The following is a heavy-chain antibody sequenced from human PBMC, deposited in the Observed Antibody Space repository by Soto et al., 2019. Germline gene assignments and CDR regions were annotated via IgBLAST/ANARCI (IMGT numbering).Heavy chain of an antibody. CDR2: INPSGGST. V-gene: IGHV1-46*01. CDR3: ARGGGYGNYYYYGMDV. Sequence: ASVKVSFKASGYTFTSYYMHWVRQAPGQGLEWMGIINPSGGSTSYAQKFQGRVTMTRDTSTSTVYMELSSLRSEDTAVYYCARGGGYGNYYYYGMDVWGQGTTVTVSS. J-gene: IGHJ6*02. D-gene: IGHD5-12*01. CDR1: GYTFTSYY.